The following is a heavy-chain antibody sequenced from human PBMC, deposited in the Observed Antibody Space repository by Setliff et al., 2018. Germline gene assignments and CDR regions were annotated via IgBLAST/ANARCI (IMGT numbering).Heavy chain of an antibody. CDR2: ISA. CDR1: GYIFSSYG. D-gene: IGHD6-19*01. CDR3: ASNPFNSGPPYYFDY. Sequence: ASVKVSCKASGYIFSSYGINWVRQAPGQGLEWMGWISAYARKFQGRVIMTTDTSTNTAYMELRSLRSDDTAVHYCASNPFNSGPPYYFDYWGQGTLVTVSS. J-gene: IGHJ4*02. V-gene: IGHV1-18*01.